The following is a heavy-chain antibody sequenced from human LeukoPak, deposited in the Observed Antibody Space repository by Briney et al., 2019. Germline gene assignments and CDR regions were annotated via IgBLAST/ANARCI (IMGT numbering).Heavy chain of an antibody. CDR1: GFTFNSYV. CDR2: ISYDGSNK. J-gene: IGHJ4*02. V-gene: IGHV3-30*02. Sequence: GGSLRLSCAASGFTFNSYVMHWVRQAPGKGLEGVAFISYDGSNKLYADSVKGRCTISRDNSKNTVYLQMNSLRAEDTAVYYCAKDMDHDYDDYGFDYWGQGTPVTVSS. CDR3: AKDMDHDYDDYGFDY. D-gene: IGHD4-17*01.